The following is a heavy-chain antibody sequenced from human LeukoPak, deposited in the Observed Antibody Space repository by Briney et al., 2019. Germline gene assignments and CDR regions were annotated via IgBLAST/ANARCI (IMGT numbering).Heavy chain of an antibody. J-gene: IGHJ6*02. Sequence: SETLSLTCTVSGGSISSYYWGWIRQPAGNGLEWIGRIYTSGSTNYNPSLKSRVTMSVDTSKNQFSLKLSSVTAADTAVYYCARDHAVTTSYYYYYYGMDVWGQGTTVTVSS. V-gene: IGHV4-4*07. CDR1: GGSISSYY. D-gene: IGHD4-17*01. CDR2: IYTSGST. CDR3: ARDHAVTTSYYYYYYGMDV.